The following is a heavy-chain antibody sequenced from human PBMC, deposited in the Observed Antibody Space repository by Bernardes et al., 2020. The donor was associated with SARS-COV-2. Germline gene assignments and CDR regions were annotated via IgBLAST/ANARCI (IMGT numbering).Heavy chain of an antibody. CDR1: GFTFSSYA. CDR3: AKDSWEQWLVSWADY. V-gene: IGHV3-23*01. Sequence: GGSLRLSCAASGFTFSSYAMSWVRQAPGKGLEWVSAISGSGGSTYYADSVKGRFTISRDNSKNTLYLQMNSLRAEDTAVYYCAKDSWEQWLVSWADYWGQGTLVTVSS. D-gene: IGHD6-19*01. CDR2: ISGSGGST. J-gene: IGHJ4*02.